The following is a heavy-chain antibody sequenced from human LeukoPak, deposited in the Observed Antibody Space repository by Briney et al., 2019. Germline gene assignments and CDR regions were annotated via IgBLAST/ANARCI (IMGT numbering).Heavy chain of an antibody. D-gene: IGHD4-17*01. CDR2: IYSGGST. CDR3: ARDDRYGALDY. Sequence: PGGSLRLSCAASGFTVSSNYMSWVRQAPGKGLEWVSVIYSGGSTYYADSVKGRFTISRDNSKNTLYLQMNSLRAEDTAVYYCARDDRYGALDYWGQGTLVTVSS. J-gene: IGHJ4*02. V-gene: IGHV3-66*01. CDR1: GFTVSSNY.